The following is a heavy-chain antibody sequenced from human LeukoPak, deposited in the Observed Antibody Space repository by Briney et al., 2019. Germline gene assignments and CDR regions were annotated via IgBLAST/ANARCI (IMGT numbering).Heavy chain of an antibody. CDR2: ISHDGSNK. V-gene: IGHV3-30*18. CDR3: AKREQWLVPLLAFDI. CDR1: GFIFSSYW. J-gene: IGHJ3*02. Sequence: GGSLRLSCAASGFIFSSYWMTWVRQAPGKGLEWVAVISHDGSNKYYADSVKGRFTISRDNSKNTLYLQMNSLRAEDTAVYYCAKREQWLVPLLAFDIWGQGTMVTVSS. D-gene: IGHD6-19*01.